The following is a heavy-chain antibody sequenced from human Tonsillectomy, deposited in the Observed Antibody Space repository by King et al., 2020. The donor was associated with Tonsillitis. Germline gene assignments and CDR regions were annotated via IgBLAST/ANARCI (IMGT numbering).Heavy chain of an antibody. V-gene: IGHV4-59*01. D-gene: IGHD3-22*01. CDR3: ARAGSGSGYYYVAWYFDL. CDR1: GGSISSYY. CDR2: IYYSGST. Sequence: QLQESGPGLVKPSETLSLTCTVSGGSISSYYWSWIRQPPGKGLEWIGYIYYSGSTNYNPSLKSRVTISVDTSKNQFSLKLSSVTAADTAVYYCARAGSGSGYYYVAWYFDLWGRGTLVTVSS. J-gene: IGHJ2*01.